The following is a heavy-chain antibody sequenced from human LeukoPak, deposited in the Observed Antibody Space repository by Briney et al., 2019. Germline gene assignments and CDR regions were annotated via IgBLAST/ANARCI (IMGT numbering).Heavy chain of an antibody. CDR1: GFTFSNYA. V-gene: IGHV3-23*01. D-gene: IGHD3-10*01. Sequence: GGSLRLSCAASGFTFSNYAMSWVRQAPGKGLEWVSAISGSGGSTYYADSVKGRFTISRDNSKNTLYLQMNSLRAEDTAVYYCAKVVRGVNYYMDVWGKGTTVTVSS. CDR3: AKVVRGVNYYMDV. CDR2: ISGSGGST. J-gene: IGHJ6*03.